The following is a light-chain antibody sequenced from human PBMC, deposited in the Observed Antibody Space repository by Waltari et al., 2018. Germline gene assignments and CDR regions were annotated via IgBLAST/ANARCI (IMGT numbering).Light chain of an antibody. J-gene: IGLJ2*01. CDR2: EGS. CDR1: SSDVGSYNL. Sequence: QSALPQPASVSGSHGQSITLSCNGTSSDVGSYNLVSWYQEHPGKAPQLMIYEGSKRPSGVSNRFSGSKSGNTASLTISGLKAEGEAYYYCCSCAGSSTSVVFGGGTKLTVL. V-gene: IGLV2-23*01. CDR3: CSCAGSSTSVV.